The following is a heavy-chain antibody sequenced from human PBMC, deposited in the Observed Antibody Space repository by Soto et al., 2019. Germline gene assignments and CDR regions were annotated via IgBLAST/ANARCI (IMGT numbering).Heavy chain of an antibody. CDR1: GFTFSAYG. D-gene: IGHD2-21*02. J-gene: IGHJ3*01. Sequence: QVQLVESGGGVVQPGRSLRLSCAASGFTFSAYGIHWVRQAPGKGLEWVATISFDSRDKLYVDSMNGRLTISRENSRNTEYRQMDSLSAEDTAVYHCARVCGCDCGNAFDFWGQGTVVAVSP. V-gene: IGHV3-33*05. CDR3: ARVCGCDCGNAFDF. CDR2: ISFDSRDK.